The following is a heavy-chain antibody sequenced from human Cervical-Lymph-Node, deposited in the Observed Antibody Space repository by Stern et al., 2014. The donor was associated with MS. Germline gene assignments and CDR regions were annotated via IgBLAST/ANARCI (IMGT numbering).Heavy chain of an antibody. CDR3: ARGYDSSGYHHFDY. J-gene: IGHJ4*02. D-gene: IGHD3-22*01. V-gene: IGHV3-23*04. CDR1: GFTFSSYA. CDR2: LSGSGVKT. Sequence: VQLVESGGGLVQPGGSLRLSCAASGFTFSSYAMTWVRQAPGKGLEWVSALSGSGVKTYYADSVKGRFTISRDNSKNTLYLQMNSLRDEDTAVYYCARGYDSSGYHHFDYWGQGTLVTVSS.